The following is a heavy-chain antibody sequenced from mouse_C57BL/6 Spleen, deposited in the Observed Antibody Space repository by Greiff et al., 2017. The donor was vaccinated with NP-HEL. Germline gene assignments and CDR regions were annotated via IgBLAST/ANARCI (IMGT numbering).Heavy chain of an antibody. D-gene: IGHD3-2*02. CDR2: IHPNSGST. CDR3: VPTAQAYAMDY. J-gene: IGHJ4*01. V-gene: IGHV1-64*01. Sequence: QVQLQQSGAELVKPGASVKLSCKASGYTFTSYWMHWVKQRPGQGLEWIGMIHPNSGSTNYNEKFKSKATLTVDTSSSTAYMQLSSLTSEDSAVYYCVPTAQAYAMDYWGQGTSVTVSS. CDR1: GYTFTSYW.